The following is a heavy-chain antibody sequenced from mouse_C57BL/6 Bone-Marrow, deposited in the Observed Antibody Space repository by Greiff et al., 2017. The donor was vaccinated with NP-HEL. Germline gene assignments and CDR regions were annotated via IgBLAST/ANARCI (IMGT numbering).Heavy chain of an antibody. D-gene: IGHD2-3*01. Sequence: EVKLVDSGGGLVKPGGSLKLSCAASGFTFSSYAMSWVRQTPEKRLEWVATISDGGSYTYYPDNVKGRFTISRDNAKNNLYLQMSHLKSEDTAMYYCAREGLLRGFAYWGQGTLVTVSA. CDR2: ISDGGSYT. J-gene: IGHJ3*01. V-gene: IGHV5-4*01. CDR3: AREGLLRGFAY. CDR1: GFTFSSYA.